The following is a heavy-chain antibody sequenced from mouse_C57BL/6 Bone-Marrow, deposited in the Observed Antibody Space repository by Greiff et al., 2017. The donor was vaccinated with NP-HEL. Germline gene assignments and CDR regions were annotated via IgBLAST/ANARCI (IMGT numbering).Heavy chain of an antibody. CDR2: IDPEDGDT. J-gene: IGHJ3*01. CDR1: GFNIKDYY. V-gene: IGHV14-2*01. Sequence: EVQLQQSGAELVKPGASVKLSCTASGFNIKDYYMHWVKQRTEQGLEWIGRIDPEDGDTKYAPKFQGKATITADTSSNTAYLQLSRLTSEDTAVYYCARSGLRRGFAYWGQGTLVTVSA. CDR3: ARSGLRRGFAY. D-gene: IGHD2-4*01.